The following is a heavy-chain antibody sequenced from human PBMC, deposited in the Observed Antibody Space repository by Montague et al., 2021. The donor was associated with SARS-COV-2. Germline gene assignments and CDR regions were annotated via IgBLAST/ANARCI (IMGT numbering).Heavy chain of an antibody. J-gene: IGHJ4*02. D-gene: IGHD2/OR15-2a*01. V-gene: IGHV4-61*02. Sequence: TLSLTCTVSGDSITSDVSGWSWIRQPAGKGLEWIGRIYTTGSTNYNPSLKSRLTISLDTSKNQFSLKLGSVTAADTAVYYCARDDFRWDFDCWGQGTLVTVSS. CDR3: ARDDFRWDFDC. CDR2: IYTTGST. CDR1: GDSITSDVSG.